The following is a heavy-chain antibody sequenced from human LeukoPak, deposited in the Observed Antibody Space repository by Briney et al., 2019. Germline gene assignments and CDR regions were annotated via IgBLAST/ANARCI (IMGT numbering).Heavy chain of an antibody. CDR1: GGSMSPYH. V-gene: IGHV4-59*08. CDR3: ARAVSGRFDY. J-gene: IGHJ4*02. Sequence: PSETLSLTCTVSGGSMSPYHWGWIRQPPGKGLEWTGYIYYSGSTNYNPSLKSRVTISVDTSKNQFSLKLSSVTAADAAIYYCARAVSGRFDYWGQGTLVTVSS. D-gene: IGHD6-19*01. CDR2: IYYSGST.